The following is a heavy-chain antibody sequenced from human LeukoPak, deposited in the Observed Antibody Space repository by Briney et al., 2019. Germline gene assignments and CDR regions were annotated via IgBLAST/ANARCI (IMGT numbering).Heavy chain of an antibody. D-gene: IGHD3-16*01. CDR2: ISDYP. Sequence: GGSLRLSCVASGFSFNTFALAWVRQAPGKGLEWVSTISDYPHYADSVRGRFTISRDNSRKTVFLQMNSLTPEDAATYYCTKDSQGSYDGFWYGTYGMDVWGQGTTVTVSS. CDR1: GFSFNTFA. V-gene: IGHV3-23*05. J-gene: IGHJ6*02. CDR3: TKDSQGSYDGFWYGTYGMDV.